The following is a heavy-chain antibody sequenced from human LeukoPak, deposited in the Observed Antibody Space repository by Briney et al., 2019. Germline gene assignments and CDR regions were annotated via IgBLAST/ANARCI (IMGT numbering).Heavy chain of an antibody. CDR3: AREGIAVAGLFDY. D-gene: IGHD6-19*01. CDR1: GFTFSSYA. CDR2: ISYDGSNK. Sequence: AGGSLRLSCAASGFTFSSYAMHWVRQAPGKGLEWVAVISYDGSNKYYADSVKGRFTISRDNSKNTLYLQMNSLRAEDTAVYCCAREGIAVAGLFDYWGQGTLVTVSS. V-gene: IGHV3-30-3*01. J-gene: IGHJ4*02.